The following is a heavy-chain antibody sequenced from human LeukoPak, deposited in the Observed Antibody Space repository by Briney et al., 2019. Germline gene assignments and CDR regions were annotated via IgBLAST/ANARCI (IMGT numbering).Heavy chain of an antibody. CDR3: ARDPGIAAVRD. Sequence: GGSLRLSCAASGFTFSSYWMSWVRQAPGKGLEWVANIKQDGSEEYYVDSVKGRFTISRDNAKNSLYLQMNSLRAEDTAVYYCARDPGIAAVRDWGQGTLVTVSS. V-gene: IGHV3-7*01. J-gene: IGHJ4*02. CDR2: IKQDGSEE. D-gene: IGHD6-13*01. CDR1: GFTFSSYW.